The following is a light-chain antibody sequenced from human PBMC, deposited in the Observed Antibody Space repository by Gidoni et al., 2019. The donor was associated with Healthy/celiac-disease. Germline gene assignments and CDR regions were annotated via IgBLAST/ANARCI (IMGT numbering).Light chain of an antibody. J-gene: IGKJ4*01. CDR1: QSVSSY. V-gene: IGKV3-11*01. CDR2: DAS. CDR3: QQRSNWPGT. Sequence: EIVLTQSPATLSLSPGERATLSCRASQSVSSYLAWYQQKPGQAPRLLIYDASNRATGIPARFSGSGSVTDFTLTISSLEPEDFAVYYCQQRSNWPGTFXGXTKVEIK.